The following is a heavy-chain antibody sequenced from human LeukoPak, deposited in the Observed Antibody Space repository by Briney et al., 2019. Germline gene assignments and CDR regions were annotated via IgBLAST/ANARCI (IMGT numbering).Heavy chain of an antibody. D-gene: IGHD1/OR15-1a*01. V-gene: IGHV3-21*01. CDR2: ISSSSTYI. Sequence: GESLTLSCAASGFTFSSYSLNWLRQAPRKGLDWVSSISSSSTYIYYADSVKGRFTISRDNAKNSLSLQMNSLRAEDTAVYYCAREALNMYYGMDVWGQGTTITVSS. CDR3: AREALNMYYGMDV. J-gene: IGHJ6*02. CDR1: GFTFSSYS.